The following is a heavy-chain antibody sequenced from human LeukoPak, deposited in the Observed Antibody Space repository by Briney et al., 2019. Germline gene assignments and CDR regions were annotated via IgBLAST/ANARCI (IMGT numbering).Heavy chain of an antibody. CDR3: ARDPQRGAPDYFDS. J-gene: IGHJ4*02. Sequence: GGSLRLSCAASGFTFSSYAMHWVRQAPGKGLEWVAVISYDGKIKVYADSVKGRFTISRDIAKNMLYLEMNSLRTEDTAVYYCARDPQRGAPDYFDSWGQGTLVTVSS. CDR1: GFTFSSYA. CDR2: ISYDGKIK. V-gene: IGHV3-30*04. D-gene: IGHD6-25*01.